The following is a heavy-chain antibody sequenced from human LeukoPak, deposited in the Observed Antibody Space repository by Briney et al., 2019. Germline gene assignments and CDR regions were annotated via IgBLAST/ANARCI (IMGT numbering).Heavy chain of an antibody. V-gene: IGHV3-23*01. CDR3: AKDRATLVVPASSPTNWFDP. D-gene: IGHD2-2*01. J-gene: IGHJ5*02. CDR1: GFTFRSYA. CDR2: TTGGGDRT. Sequence: GGSLRLSCAASGFTFRSYAMHWVRLAPGKGLEWVSATTGGGDRTYYTDSVKGRFTISRDNSKSTLYLQMNSLRAEDTAVYYCAKDRATLVVPASSPTNWFDPWGQGTLVTVSS.